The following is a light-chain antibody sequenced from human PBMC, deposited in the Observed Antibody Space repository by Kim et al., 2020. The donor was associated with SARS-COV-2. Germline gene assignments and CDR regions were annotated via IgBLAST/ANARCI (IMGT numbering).Light chain of an antibody. CDR3: SSRDSSGDHVV. J-gene: IGLJ3*02. CDR2: GKY. CDR1: SLRKCY. V-gene: IGLV3-19*01. Sequence: SSELTQDPAVSVALGQTVRLTCQGDSLRKCYATWYQQRPGQAPTLVLYGKYDRPSGIPDRFSGSASGNTASLTITGGQAEDEGDYYCSSRDSSGDHVVFG.